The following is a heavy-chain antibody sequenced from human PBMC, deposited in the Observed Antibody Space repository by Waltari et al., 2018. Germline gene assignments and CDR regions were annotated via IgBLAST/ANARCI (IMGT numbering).Heavy chain of an antibody. J-gene: IGHJ3*02. CDR3: ARGVLGNAFDI. Sequence: EVQLLESGGGLVHPGGSLRLSCAASGFTFSTYYMTWVRQAPWKGLEWVANIKQDGSEKYYVDAVKGRFTISRDNAKNSLYLQMNSLRAEDTALYFCARGVLGNAFDIWGQGTMVTVSS. CDR1: GFTFSTYY. D-gene: IGHD1-26*01. V-gene: IGHV3-7*01. CDR2: IKQDGSEK.